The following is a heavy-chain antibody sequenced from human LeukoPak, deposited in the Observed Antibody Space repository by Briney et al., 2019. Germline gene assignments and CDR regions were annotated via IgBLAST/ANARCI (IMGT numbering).Heavy chain of an antibody. V-gene: IGHV1-69*13. CDR3: ARAKTAMAYKGEFDY. CDR1: GYTFTSYY. Sequence: ASVKVSCKAFGYTFTSYYMHWVRQAPGQGLEWMGGIIPIFGTANYAQKFQGRVTITADESTSTAYMELSSLRSEDTAVYYCARAKTAMAYKGEFDYWGQGTLVTVSS. D-gene: IGHD5-18*01. J-gene: IGHJ4*02. CDR2: IIPIFGTA.